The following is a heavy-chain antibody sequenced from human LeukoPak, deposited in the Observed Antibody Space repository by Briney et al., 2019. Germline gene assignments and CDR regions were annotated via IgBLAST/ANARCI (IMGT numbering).Heavy chain of an antibody. CDR1: GGSISSGGYY. D-gene: IGHD3-10*01. CDR2: IYYSGST. J-gene: IGHJ6*02. CDR3: ARDGMVRGAAYGMDV. Sequence: PSQTLSLTCTVSGGSISSGGYYWSWIRQHPGKGLEWIGYIYYSGSTYYNPSLKSRVTISVDMSKNQFSLKLSSVTAADTAVYYCARDGMVRGAAYGMDVWGQGTTVTVSS. V-gene: IGHV4-31*03.